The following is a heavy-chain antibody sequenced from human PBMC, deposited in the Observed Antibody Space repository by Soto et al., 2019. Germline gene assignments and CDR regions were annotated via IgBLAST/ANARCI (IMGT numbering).Heavy chain of an antibody. CDR2: IYWDDDK. J-gene: IGHJ4*02. Sequence: QITLKESGPTLVKPTQTLTLTCTFSGFSLSTSGVGVGWIRQPPGKALEWLALIYWDDDKRYSPSLKSRLTXPXXTSKNQVVLTMTNMDPVDTATYYCAHREVGDHFDYWGQGTLVTVSS. D-gene: IGHD2-21*01. CDR3: AHREVGDHFDY. CDR1: GFSLSTSGVG. V-gene: IGHV2-5*02.